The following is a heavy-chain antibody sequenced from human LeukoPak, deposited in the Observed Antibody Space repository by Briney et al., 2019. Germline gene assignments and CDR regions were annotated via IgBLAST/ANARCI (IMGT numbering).Heavy chain of an antibody. CDR3: ARTGGAGSPSDT. Sequence: RGSLRLSCAASGFIFSDYYMTWIRQAPGKGLEWVSYISSSGGITYYADSAKGRFTISRDNAKNSLYLEMNSLRDDDTAVYFCARTGGAGSPSDTWGQGTLVTVSS. D-gene: IGHD3-10*01. J-gene: IGHJ5*02. CDR1: GFIFSDYY. CDR2: ISSSGGIT. V-gene: IGHV3-11*01.